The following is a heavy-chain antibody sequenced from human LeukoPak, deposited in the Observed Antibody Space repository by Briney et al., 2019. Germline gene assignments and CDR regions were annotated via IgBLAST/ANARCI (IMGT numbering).Heavy chain of an antibody. CDR1: GFTFSSYS. D-gene: IGHD5-18*01. V-gene: IGHV3-48*01. J-gene: IGHJ4*02. CDR3: ARVLREWIPDY. CDR2: ISSSSTTI. Sequence: PGGSLRLSCAASGFTFSSYSMMWVRQAPGKGLEWVSYISSSSTTIHYADSVKGRFTISRDNAKNSVYLQMNSLRAEGTAIYYCARVLREWIPDYWGQGTLVTVSS.